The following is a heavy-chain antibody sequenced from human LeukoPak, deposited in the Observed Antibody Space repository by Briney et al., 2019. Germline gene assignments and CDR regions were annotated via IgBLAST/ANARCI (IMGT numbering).Heavy chain of an antibody. CDR1: GFTFGDYA. CDR2: IRSKAYGGTT. CDR3: TRVRYSSGWYFDY. D-gene: IGHD6-19*01. J-gene: IGHJ4*02. V-gene: IGHV3-49*04. Sequence: PGRSLRLSCTASGFTFGDYAMSWVRQAPGKGLEWVGFIRSKAYGGTTEYAASVKGRFTISRDDSKSLAYLQMNSLKTEDTAVYYCTRVRYSSGWYFDYWGQGTLVTVSS.